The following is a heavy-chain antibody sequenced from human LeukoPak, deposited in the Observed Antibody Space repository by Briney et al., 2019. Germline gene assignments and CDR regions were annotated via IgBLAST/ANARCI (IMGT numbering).Heavy chain of an antibody. J-gene: IGHJ6*02. CDR2: ISGSGGST. V-gene: IGHV3-23*01. D-gene: IGHD1-14*01. CDR1: GFTSSSYV. Sequence: GGSLRLSCAASGFTSSSYVMSWVRQAPGKGLEWVSAISGSGGSTYYADSVKGRFTISRDNSKNTLYLQMNSLRAEDTAVYYCAKDTGLVSYYYGMDVWGQGTTVTVSS. CDR3: AKDTGLVSYYYGMDV.